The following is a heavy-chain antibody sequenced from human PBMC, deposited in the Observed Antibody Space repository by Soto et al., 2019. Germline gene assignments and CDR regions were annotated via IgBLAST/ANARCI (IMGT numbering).Heavy chain of an antibody. CDR1: GFTFSSYG. D-gene: IGHD2-15*01. CDR2: IWYDGSNK. J-gene: IGHJ6*02. CDR3: ARGHCSGGSCYYYYYGMDV. Sequence: PGGSLRLSCAASGFTFSSYGMHWVRQAPGKGLEWVAVIWYDGSNKYYADSVKGRFTISRDNSKNTLYLQMNSLRAEDTAVYYCARGHCSGGSCYYYYYGMDVWGQGTTVTVSS. V-gene: IGHV3-33*01.